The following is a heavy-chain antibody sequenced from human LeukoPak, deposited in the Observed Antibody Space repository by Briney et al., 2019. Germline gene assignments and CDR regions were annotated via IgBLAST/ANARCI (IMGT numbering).Heavy chain of an antibody. J-gene: IGHJ4*02. D-gene: IGHD3-3*01. CDR1: GYTFTGYW. CDR2: ISYDGSNK. V-gene: IGHV3-30*19. CDR3: ASEIIFGSFDY. Sequence: SCKAFGYTFTGYWMHWVRQAPGKGLEWVAVISYDGSNKHYADSVKGRFTISRDNSKNTLYLQMNSLRAEDTAVYYCASEIIFGSFDYWGQGTLVTVSS.